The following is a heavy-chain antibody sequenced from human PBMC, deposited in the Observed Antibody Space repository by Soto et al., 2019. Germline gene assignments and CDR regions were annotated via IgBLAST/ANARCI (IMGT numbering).Heavy chain of an antibody. D-gene: IGHD2-2*01. CDR3: AKDLFCSSTSRHQDFDF. CDR1: GFPFTSYA. V-gene: IGHV3-23*01. CDR2: ISGSGSST. J-gene: IGHJ4*02. Sequence: GGSLRLSCAASGFPFTSYAMSWVRQAPGKGLEWVSVISGSGSSTKYADSVKGRFTISRDSSKTTLYLQMNSLRAEDTAVYYCAKDLFCSSTSRHQDFDFWGQGILVTVSS.